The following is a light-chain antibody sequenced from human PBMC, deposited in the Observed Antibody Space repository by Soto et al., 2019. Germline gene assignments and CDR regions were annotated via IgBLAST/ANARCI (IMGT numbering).Light chain of an antibody. CDR1: SVSVSTRYY. CDR3: VLYMGSGIWV. V-gene: IGLV8-61*01. J-gene: IGLJ3*02. CDR2: STS. Sequence: QAVVTQEPSFSVSPGGTVTLTCGVSSVSVSTRYYPSWYQQTPGQAPRTLIYSTSTRSSGVPDRFSGSIVGNKAALTISGAQADDESDYYCVLYMGSGIWVFGGGTKLTVL.